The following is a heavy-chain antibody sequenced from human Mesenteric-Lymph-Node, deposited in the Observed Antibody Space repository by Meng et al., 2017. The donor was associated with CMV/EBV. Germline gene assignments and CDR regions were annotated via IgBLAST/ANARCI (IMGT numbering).Heavy chain of an antibody. CDR1: GFSFSSYS. J-gene: IGHJ5*02. CDR3: ARDRPHNWFDP. Sequence: GGSLRLSCAASGFSFSSYSMNWVRQAPGKGLVWVSRITNDGRDATYADSVKGRFTISRDNARNTVYLQMNSLRAEDTAVYYCARDRPHNWFDPWGQGILVTVSS. V-gene: IGHV3-74*01. CDR2: ITNDGRDA.